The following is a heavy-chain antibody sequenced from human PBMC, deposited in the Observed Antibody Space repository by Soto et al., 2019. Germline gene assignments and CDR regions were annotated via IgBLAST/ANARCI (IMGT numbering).Heavy chain of an antibody. Sequence: ASVKVSCKASGGTFSSYAISWVRQAPGQGLEWLGRIIPIFGTTDYAQKLQGRVTITADESTTTAYMELSSLRSDDTAVYYCAKDGGREGYFGNWFDPWGQGALVTAPQ. CDR2: IIPIFGTT. CDR1: GGTFSSYA. J-gene: IGHJ5*02. CDR3: AKDGGREGYFGNWFDP. D-gene: IGHD2-15*01. V-gene: IGHV1-69*13.